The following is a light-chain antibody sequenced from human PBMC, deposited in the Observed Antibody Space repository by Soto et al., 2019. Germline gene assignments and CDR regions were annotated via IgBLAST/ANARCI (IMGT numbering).Light chain of an antibody. J-gene: IGKJ2*01. Sequence: DIQMIQSPSTLSASVGDRVTITCRASQTIRSWLAWYQQKPGKAPNLLIYAASTLKSGVPSRFSGNGSETEFTLTISSLQPDDFATYYCQQYHSYYRAFGMGTKLEIK. V-gene: IGKV1-5*01. CDR2: AAS. CDR1: QTIRSW. CDR3: QQYHSYYRA.